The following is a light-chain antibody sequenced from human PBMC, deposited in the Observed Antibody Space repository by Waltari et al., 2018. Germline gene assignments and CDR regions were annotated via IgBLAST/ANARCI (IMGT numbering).Light chain of an antibody. V-gene: IGKV3-20*01. J-gene: IGKJ1*01. CDR3: QKYVLLPAT. CDR2: GAS. Sequence: EIVLTQSPGTVSLSPGERATLSCRASQSVGRSLAWYQQKPGKAPRLLIYGASSRATGVPDRFSGSGSGTDFSLTISGLEPEDFAVYYCQKYVLLPATFGQGTTVEI. CDR1: QSVGRS.